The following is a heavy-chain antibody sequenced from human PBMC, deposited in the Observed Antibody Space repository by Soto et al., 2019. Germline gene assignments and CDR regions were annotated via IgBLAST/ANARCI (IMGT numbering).Heavy chain of an antibody. CDR1: EYTFTSYY. Sequence: ASVKVSWKASEYTFTSYYMHWVRQAPGQGLEWMGIINPSGGSTSYAQKFQGRVTMTRDTSTSTVYMELSSLRSEDTAVYYCARDAFYLYYDFWSGYYGWFDPWGQGTLVTVSS. D-gene: IGHD3-3*01. J-gene: IGHJ5*02. V-gene: IGHV1-46*03. CDR2: INPSGGST. CDR3: ARDAFYLYYDFWSGYYGWFDP.